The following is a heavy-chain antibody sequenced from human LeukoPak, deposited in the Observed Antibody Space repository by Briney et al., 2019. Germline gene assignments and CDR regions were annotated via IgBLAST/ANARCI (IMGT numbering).Heavy chain of an antibody. V-gene: IGHV3-30*02. D-gene: IGHD3-22*01. J-gene: IGHJ3*02. CDR1: GFTFSSYG. CDR3: AREYYYDSSGPGAFDI. Sequence: PGGSLRLSCAASGFTFSSYGMHWVRQAPGKGLEWVAFIRYDGSNKYYADSVKGRFTISRDNSKNTLYLQMNSLRAEDTAVYYCAREYYYDSSGPGAFDIWGQGTMVTVSS. CDR2: IRYDGSNK.